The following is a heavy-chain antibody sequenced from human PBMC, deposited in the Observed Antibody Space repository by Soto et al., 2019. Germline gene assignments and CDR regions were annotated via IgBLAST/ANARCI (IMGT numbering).Heavy chain of an antibody. V-gene: IGHV2-5*01. CDR2: IYWNDDK. CDR3: AHRPRPLIPYDSSAYYFFHP. CDR1: GFSLNSSGVA. Sequence: SGPTLVSPTQTLTLTCTFSGFSLNSSGVAVGWIRQPPGKALEWLALIYWNDDKRYSPSLKSRLTITKDTSKNQVVLTMTNMDPVDTATYYCAHRPRPLIPYDSSAYYFFHPWGQGTLVSVSS. J-gene: IGHJ5*02. D-gene: IGHD3-22*01.